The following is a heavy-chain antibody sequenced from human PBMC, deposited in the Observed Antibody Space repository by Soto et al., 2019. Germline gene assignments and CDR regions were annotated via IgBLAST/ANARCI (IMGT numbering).Heavy chain of an antibody. CDR1: GFTFSSYG. CDR2: IWYDGSNK. J-gene: IGHJ6*02. D-gene: IGHD6-19*01. CDR3: AREGEYISGLVRATKYYYYYGMDV. Sequence: QVQLVESGGGVVQPGRSLRLSCAASGFTFSSYGMHWVRQAPGKGLEWVAVIWYDGSNKYYADSVKGRFTISRDNSKNTLYLQMNSLRAVDTAVYYCAREGEYISGLVRATKYYYYYGMDVWGQGTTVTVSS. V-gene: IGHV3-33*01.